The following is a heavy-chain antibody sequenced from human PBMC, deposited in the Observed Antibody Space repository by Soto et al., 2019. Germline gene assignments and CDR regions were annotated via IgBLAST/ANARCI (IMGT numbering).Heavy chain of an antibody. CDR3: AREKVATADYYYYYGMDV. V-gene: IGHV1-69*13. CDR2: IILIFGTA. D-gene: IGHD5-12*01. J-gene: IGHJ6*02. Sequence: VASVKVSCKASGGTFSSYSISWVRQAPGQGLEWMGGIILIFGTANYAQKFQGRVTITADESTSTAYMELSSLRSEDTAVYYCAREKVATADYYYYYGMDVWGQGTTVTVSS. CDR1: GGTFSSYS.